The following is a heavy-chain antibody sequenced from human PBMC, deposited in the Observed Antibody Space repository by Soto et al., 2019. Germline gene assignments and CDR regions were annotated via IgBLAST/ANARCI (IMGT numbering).Heavy chain of an antibody. CDR1: GFTFDDYG. CDR2: INWNGGST. V-gene: IGHV3-20*04. CDR3: ARDRQLDTVAATSYFDY. Sequence: GGSLRLSCAASGFTFDDYGMSSVRQAPGKGLEWVSGINWNGGSTGYADSVKGRFTISRDNAKNSLYLQMNSLRAEDTALYYCARDRQLDTVAATSYFDYWGQGTLVTVPS. J-gene: IGHJ4*02. D-gene: IGHD2-15*01.